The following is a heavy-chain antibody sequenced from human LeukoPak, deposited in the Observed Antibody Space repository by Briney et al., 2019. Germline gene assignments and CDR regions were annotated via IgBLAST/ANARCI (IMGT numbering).Heavy chain of an antibody. CDR1: AFTFSSSW. CDR2: IKQDGSEK. V-gene: IGHV3-7*01. CDR3: LAGGN. J-gene: IGHJ4*02. D-gene: IGHD3-16*01. Sequence: GGSLRLSCAASAFTFSSSWMSWVRQAPGKGLEWVANIKQDGSEKYYVDSVKGRLTISRDNAKNSLYLQMNSLRVEDTAVYYCLAGGNWGQGTLVTVSS.